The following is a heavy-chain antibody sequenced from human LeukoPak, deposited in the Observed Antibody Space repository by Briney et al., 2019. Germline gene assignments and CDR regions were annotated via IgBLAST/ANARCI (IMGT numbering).Heavy chain of an antibody. CDR2: IYYSGST. D-gene: IGHD3-22*01. J-gene: IGHJ5*02. V-gene: IGHV4-39*07. CDR3: ARAIPHEGLYSITMIVVVIPHWFDP. Sequence: PSETLSLTCTVSGGSISSSSYYWGWIRQPPGKGLEWIGSIYYSGSTYYNPSLKSRVTISLDTSKNQFSLKLSSVTAADTAVYYCARAIPHEGLYSITMIVVVIPHWFDPWGQGTLVTVSS. CDR1: GGSISSSSYY.